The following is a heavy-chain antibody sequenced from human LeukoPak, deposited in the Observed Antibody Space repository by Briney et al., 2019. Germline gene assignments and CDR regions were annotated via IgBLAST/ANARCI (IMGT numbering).Heavy chain of an antibody. Sequence: GGSLRLSCAASGFTFSDYYMSWIRQAPGKGLEWVSYISSSGSTIYYADSVKGRFTISRDNAMNSLYLQMNSLRAEDTAVYYCARTPSSFWSGYGYFDYWGQGTLVTVSS. D-gene: IGHD3-3*01. CDR2: ISSSGSTI. V-gene: IGHV3-11*01. J-gene: IGHJ4*02. CDR3: ARTPSSFWSGYGYFDY. CDR1: GFTFSDYY.